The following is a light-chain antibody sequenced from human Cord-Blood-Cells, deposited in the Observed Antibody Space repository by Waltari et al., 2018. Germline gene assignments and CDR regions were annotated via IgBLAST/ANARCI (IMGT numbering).Light chain of an antibody. CDR1: QSVLYSSNNQNY. CDR2: WAS. V-gene: IGKV4-1*01. CDR3: QQYYSTPPT. Sequence: DIVMTQSPDSLAVSLGERATINCKSSQSVLYSSNNQNYLAWYQQKPGQPPKLLIYWASTRESGVPDRFSGSGSGTDFTLTISRLQAEDVAVYYCQQYYSTPPTFGGGTKVEIK. J-gene: IGKJ4*01.